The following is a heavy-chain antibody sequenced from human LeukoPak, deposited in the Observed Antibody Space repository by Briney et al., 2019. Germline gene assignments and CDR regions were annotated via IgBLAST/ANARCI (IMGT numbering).Heavy chain of an antibody. CDR3: SRGAVGATRGSLDY. D-gene: IGHD1-26*01. Sequence: PSETLSLTCAASGGFISSSNWWSWVRQPPGKGLEWIGEISHSGTTNYNPSLKSRVTISVDKSKNQFSLKLTSVTAADTAVYHCSRGAVGATRGSLDYWGQGTLVTVSS. J-gene: IGHJ4*02. V-gene: IGHV4-4*02. CDR2: ISHSGTT. CDR1: GGFISSSNW.